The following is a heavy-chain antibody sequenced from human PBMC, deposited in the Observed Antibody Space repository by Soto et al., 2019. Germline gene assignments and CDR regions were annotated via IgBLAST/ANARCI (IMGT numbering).Heavy chain of an antibody. CDR3: ARVKAHDYGDYNPFDF. D-gene: IGHD4-17*01. V-gene: IGHV4-61*01. Sequence: SETLSLTCTVSGGSVSSGSYYWSWIRQPPGKGLEWIGYIYYSGSTNYNPSLKSRVSISVDTSKNQFSLKVSSVTAAYSALYYCARVKAHDYGDYNPFDFWGQGTLVTVSS. CDR1: GGSVSSGSYY. J-gene: IGHJ4*02. CDR2: IYYSGST.